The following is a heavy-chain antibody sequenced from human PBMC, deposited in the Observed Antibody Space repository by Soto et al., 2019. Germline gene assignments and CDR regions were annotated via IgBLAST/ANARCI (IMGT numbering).Heavy chain of an antibody. J-gene: IGHJ6*03. Sequence: GXSLRLSCAASGFTFSSYWMSWVRQAPGKGLEWVANIKQDGSEKYYVASVKGRFTISRDNAKNSLYLQMNRLRAEDTAVYYCASNPVTGPYYYYYMDVWGKGTTVTGSS. CDR2: IKQDGSEK. CDR3: ASNPVTGPYYYYYMDV. CDR1: GFTFSSYW. V-gene: IGHV3-7*01. D-gene: IGHD4-17*01.